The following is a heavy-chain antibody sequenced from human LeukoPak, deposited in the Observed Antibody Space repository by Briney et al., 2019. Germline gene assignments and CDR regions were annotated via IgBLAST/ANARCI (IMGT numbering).Heavy chain of an antibody. V-gene: IGHV3-23*01. J-gene: IGHJ4*02. Sequence: PGGSLRLSCAASGFTFTNYAMNWVRQAPGKGLEWVSAIDGTGDSTYYADSVKGRFTISRDNSKNALFLQMNSLRAEDTAIYYCAKDYYDSSGYYYGSDYRGQGTLVTVSS. D-gene: IGHD3-22*01. CDR2: IDGTGDST. CDR1: GFTFTNYA. CDR3: AKDYYDSSGYYYGSDY.